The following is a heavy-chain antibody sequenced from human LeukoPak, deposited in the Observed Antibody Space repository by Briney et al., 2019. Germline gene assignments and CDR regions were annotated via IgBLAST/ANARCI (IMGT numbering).Heavy chain of an antibody. CDR2: TYYRSRWFE. D-gene: IGHD3-10*01. CDR1: GDSVSSDSAT. V-gene: IGHV6-1*01. J-gene: IGHJ4*02. CDR3: ASEGAAGSETSYSFDY. Sequence: SQTLSLTCAISGDSVSSDSATWNWIRQSPSRGLEWLGRTYYRSRWFEDYAISVKRRITISPDTSNNQFSLELDSVTPEDTAVYYCASEGAAGSETSYSFDYWGQGTQVTVSS.